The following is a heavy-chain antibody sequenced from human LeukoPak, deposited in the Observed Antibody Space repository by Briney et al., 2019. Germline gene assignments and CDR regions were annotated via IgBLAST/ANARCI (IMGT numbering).Heavy chain of an antibody. CDR1: GFTVSSNY. J-gene: IGHJ3*02. D-gene: IGHD5-12*01. Sequence: GGSLRLSCAASGFTVSSNYMNWVRQAPGKGLEWVSVLYTSGNTFYADSVKGRFTISRDNSKNTLYLQMNSLRAEDTAVYYCARDRPLDIVATIHDAFDIWGQGTMVTVSS. CDR2: LYTSGNT. CDR3: ARDRPLDIVATIHDAFDI. V-gene: IGHV3-66*03.